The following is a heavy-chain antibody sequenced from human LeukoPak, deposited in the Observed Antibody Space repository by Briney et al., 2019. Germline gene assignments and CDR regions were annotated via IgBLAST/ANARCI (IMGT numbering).Heavy chain of an antibody. D-gene: IGHD3-10*01. CDR3: ARGASYGSGSYWSDY. Sequence: GGSLRLSCAASGFTFSSYSMNWVRQAPGMGLEWVSSISTSSSYIYYADSVEGRFTISRDNAKNSLYLQMNSLRAEDTAVYYCARGASYGSGSYWSDYWGQGTLVTVSS. CDR1: GFTFSSYS. CDR2: ISTSSSYI. V-gene: IGHV3-21*01. J-gene: IGHJ4*02.